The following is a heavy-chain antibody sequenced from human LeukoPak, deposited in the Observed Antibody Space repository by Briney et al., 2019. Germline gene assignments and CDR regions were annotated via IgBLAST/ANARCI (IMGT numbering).Heavy chain of an antibody. CDR3: ARTDSGYVPY. D-gene: IGHD5-12*01. CDR2: ISYDGSNK. V-gene: IGHV3-30*03. J-gene: IGHJ4*02. CDR1: GFTFSSYG. Sequence: GGSLRLSCAASGFTFSSYGMHWVRQAPGKGLEWVAVISYDGSNKYYADSVKGRFTISRDNSKSTLYLQMNSLKAEDTAVYYCARTDSGYVPYWGQGTLVTVSS.